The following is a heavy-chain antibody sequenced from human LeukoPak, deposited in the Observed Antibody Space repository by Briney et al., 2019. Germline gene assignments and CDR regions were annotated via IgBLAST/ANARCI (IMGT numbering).Heavy chain of an antibody. D-gene: IGHD3-9*01. CDR2: IWYDGSKK. V-gene: IGHV3-33*01. J-gene: IGHJ6*02. CDR1: GLTFSDCG. Sequence: GGSLRLSCAASGLTFSDCGMHWVRQAPGKGLEWVGIIWYDGSKKYYADPVKGRFTISKDNAKNSLFLQMNSLRAEDTAMYYCARAILSDPKYYGMDVWGQGTTVTVSS. CDR3: ARAILSDPKYYGMDV.